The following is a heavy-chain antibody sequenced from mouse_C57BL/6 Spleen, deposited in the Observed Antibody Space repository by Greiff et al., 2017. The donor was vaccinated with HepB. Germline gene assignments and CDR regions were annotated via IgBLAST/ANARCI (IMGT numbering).Heavy chain of an antibody. V-gene: IGHV3-6*01. Sequence: ESGPGLVKPSQSLSLTCSVTGYSITSGYYWNWIRQFPGNKLEWMGYISYDGSNNYNPSLKNRISITRDTSKNQFFLKLNSVTTEDTATYYCGKGTPVVATEDYYAMDYWGQGTSGTGSS. CDR1: GYSITSGYY. J-gene: IGHJ4*01. CDR3: GKGTPVVATEDYYAMDY. CDR2: ISYDGSN. D-gene: IGHD1-1*01.